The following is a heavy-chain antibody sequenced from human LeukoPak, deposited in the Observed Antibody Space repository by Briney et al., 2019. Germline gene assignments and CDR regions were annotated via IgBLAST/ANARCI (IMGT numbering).Heavy chain of an antibody. Sequence: GGSLRLSCAASGFTLSSYSMNWVRQAPGKGLEWVSSISRSSAYIYYADSVKGRFTISRDNAKNSLYLQMNSLRAEDTAMYYCARANIDYGDYGGFNYWGQGTLVTVSS. J-gene: IGHJ4*02. CDR2: ISRSSAYI. CDR1: GFTLSSYS. V-gene: IGHV3-21*01. D-gene: IGHD4-17*01. CDR3: ARANIDYGDYGGFNY.